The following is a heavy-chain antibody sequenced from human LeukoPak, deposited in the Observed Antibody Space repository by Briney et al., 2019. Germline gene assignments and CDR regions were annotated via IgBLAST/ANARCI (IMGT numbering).Heavy chain of an antibody. D-gene: IGHD3-22*01. V-gene: IGHV3-74*01. J-gene: IGHJ4*02. CDR2: INSDGSTT. CDR1: GFTFSSYW. CDR3: ARGEYYYDGGY. Sequence: GGSLRLSCAASGFTFSSYWMHWVRQAPGKGLVWVSRINSDGSTTSYADSVKGRFTISRDNAKNSLYLQMKSLRAEDTAVYYCARGEYYYDGGYWGQGTLVTVSS.